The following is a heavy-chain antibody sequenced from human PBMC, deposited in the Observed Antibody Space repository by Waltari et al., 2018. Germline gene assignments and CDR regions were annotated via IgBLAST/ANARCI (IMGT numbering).Heavy chain of an antibody. Sequence: LQLQESGPGLVKPSETLSLTCTVSGDSISSSLYYWSWIRQPPGKGLDWIASINYSGTTYYNPSLKSRVTISVDTSKNQFSLKLTSVTAADTAVYYCARYVVGGSMSIFYFDHWGQGTLVTVSS. J-gene: IGHJ4*02. CDR1: GDSISSSLYY. CDR3: ARYVVGGSMSIFYFDH. D-gene: IGHD1-26*01. V-gene: IGHV4-39*01. CDR2: INYSGTT.